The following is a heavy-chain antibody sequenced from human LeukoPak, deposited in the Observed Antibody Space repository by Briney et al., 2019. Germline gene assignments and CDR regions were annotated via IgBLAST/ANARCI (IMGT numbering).Heavy chain of an antibody. D-gene: IGHD6-25*01. CDR1: GGTFSSYA. Sequence: SVKVSCKASGGTFSSYAISWVRQAPGQGLEWMGGIIPIFGTANYAQKFQGRVTITAGESTSTAYMVLSSLRSEGTAVYYCARDPYSSGRHYFFDSWGQGTLVNVLS. V-gene: IGHV1-69*13. CDR3: ARDPYSSGRHYFFDS. J-gene: IGHJ4*02. CDR2: IIPIFGTA.